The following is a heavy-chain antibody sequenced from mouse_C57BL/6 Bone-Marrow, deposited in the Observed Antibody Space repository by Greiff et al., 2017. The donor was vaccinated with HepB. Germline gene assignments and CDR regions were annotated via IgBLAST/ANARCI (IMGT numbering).Heavy chain of an antibody. Sequence: VKLQQSGAELVRPGTSVKVSCKASGYAFTNYLIEWVKQRPGQGLEWIGVINPGSGGTNYNEKFKGKATLTADKSSSTAYMQLSSLTSEDSAVYFCARSRGDAMDYWGQGTSVTVSS. CDR3: ARSRGDAMDY. CDR1: GYAFTNYL. J-gene: IGHJ4*01. V-gene: IGHV1-54*01. CDR2: INPGSGGT.